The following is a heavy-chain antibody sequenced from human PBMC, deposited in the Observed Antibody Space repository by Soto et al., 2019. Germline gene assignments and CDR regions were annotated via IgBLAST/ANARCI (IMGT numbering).Heavy chain of an antibody. J-gene: IGHJ4*02. D-gene: IGHD6-13*01. Sequence: QVQLVESGGGVVQPGRSLRLSCAASGFTFSDYGMHWVRQAPGKGLEWVAVISHDGTTQNYLDSVKGRFTISRDNSKNPLFLEMSSLRPEDTAVYFWAKSRAGSRWYEGESWGQGTLVTVSS. CDR3: AKSRAGSRWYEGES. CDR2: ISHDGTTQ. V-gene: IGHV3-30*18. CDR1: GFTFSDYG.